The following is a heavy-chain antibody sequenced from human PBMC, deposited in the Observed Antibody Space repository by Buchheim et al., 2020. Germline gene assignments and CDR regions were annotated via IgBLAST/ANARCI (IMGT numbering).Heavy chain of an antibody. V-gene: IGHV4-39*07. J-gene: IGHJ4*01. D-gene: IGHD6-13*01. CDR2: IYYSGST. CDR1: GGSISSDNYY. Sequence: QLQLHESGPGLVKPSETLSLTCTVSGGSISSDNYYWDWIRQPPGKGLEWIGNIYYSGSTHYNPSPKSRATISVDRSKNQISLKLSSVTAADTAVYYCTRELNSSSCHDYWGQGT. CDR3: TRELNSSSCHDY.